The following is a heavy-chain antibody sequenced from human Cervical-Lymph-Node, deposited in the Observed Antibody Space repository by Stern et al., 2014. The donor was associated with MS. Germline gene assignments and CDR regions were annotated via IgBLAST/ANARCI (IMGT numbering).Heavy chain of an antibody. J-gene: IGHJ6*02. Sequence: QVQLVESGPGLVKPSQTLSLTCTVSGGSISSGSYYWSWIRQPAGKGLEWIGRIYTSGSTNYNPSLKSRVTISVDTSKNHFPLKLSSVTAADTAVYYCARDCRLRYFDNYGMDVWGQGTTVTVSS. CDR3: ARDCRLRYFDNYGMDV. V-gene: IGHV4-61*02. CDR2: IYTSGST. CDR1: GGSISSGSYY. D-gene: IGHD3-9*01.